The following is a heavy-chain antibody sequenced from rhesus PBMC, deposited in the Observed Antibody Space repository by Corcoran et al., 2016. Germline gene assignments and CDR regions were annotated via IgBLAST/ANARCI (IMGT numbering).Heavy chain of an antibody. CDR3: ARKRAYWSDLDY. V-gene: IGHV4-65*01. CDR1: WGSVSSSNW. D-gene: IGHD3-22*01. J-gene: IGHJ4*01. Sequence: QVQLQESGPGLVKPSETLSLTCAVSWGSVSSSNWWSWIRQPPGKGLEWIGYISGSSGSTSYNPSLKSRVTISTDTSKNPFSLKLSSVTAADTAVYYCARKRAYWSDLDYWGQGVLVTVSS. CDR2: ISGSSGST.